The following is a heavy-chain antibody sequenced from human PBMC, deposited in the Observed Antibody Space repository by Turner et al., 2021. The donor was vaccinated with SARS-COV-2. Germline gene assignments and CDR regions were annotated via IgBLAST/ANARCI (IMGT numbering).Heavy chain of an antibody. J-gene: IGHJ4*02. CDR2: ISYDGSNK. Sequence: QVQLMESGGGVVQPGRSLRLSCAASGFTFSSYGMHWVRQAPGKGLEWVALISYDGSNKYYADSVKGRFTISRDNSKNTLYLQMNSLRAEDTAVYYCAKESNFDYWGQGTLVTVSS. V-gene: IGHV3-30*18. CDR1: GFTFSSYG. CDR3: AKESNFDY.